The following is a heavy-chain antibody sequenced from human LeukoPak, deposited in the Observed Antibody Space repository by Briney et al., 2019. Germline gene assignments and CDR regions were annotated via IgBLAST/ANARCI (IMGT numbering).Heavy chain of an antibody. V-gene: IGHV4-4*07. CDR2: IYTSGST. D-gene: IGHD3-22*01. J-gene: IGHJ5*02. CDR1: GGSISSYY. Sequence: PSETLSLTCTVSGGSISSYYWSWIRQSAGKGLEWIGRIYTSGSTNYNPSLKSRVTMPVDTSKKQFSLKLSSVTAADTAVYYCARDGHYYDSSAPTFGNWFDPWGQGTLVTVSS. CDR3: ARDGHYYDSSAPTFGNWFDP.